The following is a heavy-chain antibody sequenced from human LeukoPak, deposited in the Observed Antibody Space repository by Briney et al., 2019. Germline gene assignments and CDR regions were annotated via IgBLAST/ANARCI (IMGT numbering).Heavy chain of an antibody. CDR2: INHNGNVN. V-gene: IGHV3-7*03. J-gene: IGHJ6*02. CDR1: GFTFSSYW. D-gene: IGHD3-16*01. CDR3: ARGGGLDV. Sequence: GGSLRLSCAASGFTFSSYWMNWARQAPGKGLEWVASINHNGNVNYYVDSVKGRYTISRDNAKNSLYLQMSNLRAEVTAVYFCARGGGLDVWGQGATVTVSS.